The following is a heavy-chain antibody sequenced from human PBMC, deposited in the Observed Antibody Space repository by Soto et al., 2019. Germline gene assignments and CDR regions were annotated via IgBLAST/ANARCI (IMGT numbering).Heavy chain of an antibody. J-gene: IGHJ6*02. D-gene: IGHD3-10*01. CDR3: ARSGVRGMDV. Sequence: QVQLVQSGAEVKKPGASVKVSCKASGYTFTSYDINWVRQATGQVLEWMGWMNPNSGNTGYAQKFQGRITMTRNTSISTDYMELSSLRSAAPAVYYCARSGVRGMDVWGQGTTVTVSS. V-gene: IGHV1-8*01. CDR1: GYTFTSYD. CDR2: MNPNSGNT.